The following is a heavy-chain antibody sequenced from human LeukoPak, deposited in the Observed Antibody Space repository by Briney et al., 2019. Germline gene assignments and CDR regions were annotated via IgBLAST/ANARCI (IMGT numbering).Heavy chain of an antibody. V-gene: IGHV3-48*04. D-gene: IGHD5-12*01. Sequence: PGGSLRLSCAASGFTFSSYAMSWVRQAPGKGLEWVSFITSSGSTIYYADSVKGRFTISRDNAKNSLYLQMNSLRAEDTAVYYCARPEYGGYASDYWGQGTLVTVSP. CDR2: ITSSGSTI. CDR1: GFTFSSYA. CDR3: ARPEYGGYASDY. J-gene: IGHJ4*02.